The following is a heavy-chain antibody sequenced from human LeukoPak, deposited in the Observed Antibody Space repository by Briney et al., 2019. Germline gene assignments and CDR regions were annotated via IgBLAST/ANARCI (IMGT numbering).Heavy chain of an antibody. J-gene: IGHJ6*02. V-gene: IGHV1-8*01. CDR2: MNPNSGNA. Sequence: GASVKVSCKASGYTFTSYDITWVRQAAGQGLEWMGWMNPNSGNAHYAQKFQGRVTMTRNTSISTAYMELRSLRSDDTAMYFCARAQTDMIDVAGRSYYGMDVWGQGTTVTVSS. D-gene: IGHD3-22*01. CDR3: ARAQTDMIDVAGRSYYGMDV. CDR1: GYTFTSYD.